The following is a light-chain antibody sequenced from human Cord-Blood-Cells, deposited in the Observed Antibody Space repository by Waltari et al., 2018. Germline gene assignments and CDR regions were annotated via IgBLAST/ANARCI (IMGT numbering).Light chain of an antibody. CDR1: SSDVGGYNY. J-gene: IGLJ3*02. Sequence: QSALTQPASVSGSPVQSITISCTGTSSDVGGYNYVPWYQQHPGKAPKLMIYDVSNRPSGVSTRFSGSKSGNTASLTISGLQAEDEADYYCSSYTSSSTQVFGGGTKLTVL. CDR3: SSYTSSSTQV. V-gene: IGLV2-14*01. CDR2: DVS.